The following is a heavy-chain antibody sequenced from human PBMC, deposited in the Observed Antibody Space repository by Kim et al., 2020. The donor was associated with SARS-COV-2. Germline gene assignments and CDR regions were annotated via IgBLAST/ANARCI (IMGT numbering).Heavy chain of an antibody. CDR1: GFTFGGYA. J-gene: IGHJ4*02. V-gene: IGHV3-23*01. Sequence: GGSLRRSCAASGFTFGGYAMSWVRQAPGTGLVWVSSISGSGGRTYYADSVRGRFTISRDNSKNTLYLQMNSLRAEDTAIYYCGKRLGYSSSSPRYFDFRGQGALVTVS. D-gene: IGHD4-4*01. CDR3: GKRLGYSSSSPRYFDF. CDR2: ISGSGGRT.